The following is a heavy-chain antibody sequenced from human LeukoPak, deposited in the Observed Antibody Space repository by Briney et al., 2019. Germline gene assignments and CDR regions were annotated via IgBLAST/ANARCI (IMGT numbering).Heavy chain of an antibody. CDR1: GAYISSYY. Sequence: SETLSLTCTVSGAYISSYYWTWIRQSPGKGLEWIGYIHYGGTTNYSPSLKGRVIMSVDTAKNQFSLKMSSVTAADTAVYYCASLTTRYYFMDVWGKGATVTVSS. CDR2: IHYGGTT. J-gene: IGHJ6*03. D-gene: IGHD4-11*01. V-gene: IGHV4-59*01. CDR3: ASLTTRYYFMDV.